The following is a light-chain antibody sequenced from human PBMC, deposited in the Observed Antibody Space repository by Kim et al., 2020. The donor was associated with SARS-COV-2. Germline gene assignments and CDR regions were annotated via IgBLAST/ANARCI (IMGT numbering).Light chain of an antibody. V-gene: IGLV3-1*01. Sequence: SYELTQPPSVSVSPGQTASITCSGDKLGDKYACWYQQKPGQSPVLVIYQDTKRPSGIPERFSGSNSGNTATLTISGTQAMEEADYYCQAWDSSNVV. CDR1: KLGDKY. CDR3: QAWDSSNVV. CDR2: QDT. J-gene: IGLJ2*01.